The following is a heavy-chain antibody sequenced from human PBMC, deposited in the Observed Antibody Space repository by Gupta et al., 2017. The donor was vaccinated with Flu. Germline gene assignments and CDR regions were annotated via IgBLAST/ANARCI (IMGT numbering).Heavy chain of an antibody. CDR1: DWSFSGYY. V-gene: IGHV4-34*01. Sequence: QVQVQQWGAGLLKPSETLSLTCAVYDWSFSGYYWSWIRQPPGKRLEWIGEINHGGSANYNPSLKSRVTISVDTSKKEFSLKLSSVTDADTAVYYCARGGLGIIMWYFDLWGRGTPVTVS. D-gene: IGHD3-16*01. CDR3: ARGGLGIIMWYFDL. CDR2: INHGGSA. J-gene: IGHJ2*01.